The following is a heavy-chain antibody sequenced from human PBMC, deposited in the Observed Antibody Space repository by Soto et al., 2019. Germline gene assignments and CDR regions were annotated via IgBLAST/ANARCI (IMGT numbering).Heavy chain of an antibody. CDR3: ARDPNYDFWSGYRNKEGTYGMDV. V-gene: IGHV3-48*03. J-gene: IGHJ6*02. D-gene: IGHD3-3*01. Sequence: GGSLRLSCAASGFAFSGFEMNWVRQAPGKGLEWVSYISSGASNMYYADSVKGRFTISRDNAQSSLYLQMNSLRVEDTAVYYCARDPNYDFWSGYRNKEGTYGMDVWGQGSTVTVSS. CDR1: GFAFSGFE. CDR2: ISSGASNM.